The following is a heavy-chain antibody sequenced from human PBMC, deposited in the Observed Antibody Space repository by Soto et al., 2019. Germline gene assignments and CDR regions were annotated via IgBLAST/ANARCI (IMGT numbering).Heavy chain of an antibody. D-gene: IGHD1-26*01. V-gene: IGHV1-18*03. Sequence: ASVDVSCKASRYMFTTCGLNWVRPGPGQGLEWMGWMSTSNGDTKTAQKFKGRLTMTSETSSNTVYMALTKLRSDEMAVCYCARARYCAPVHGQRWDFDLCGGGTRVSVSA. CDR2: MSTSNGDT. CDR3: ARARYCAPVHGQRWDFDL. CDR1: RYMFTTCG. J-gene: IGHJ2*01.